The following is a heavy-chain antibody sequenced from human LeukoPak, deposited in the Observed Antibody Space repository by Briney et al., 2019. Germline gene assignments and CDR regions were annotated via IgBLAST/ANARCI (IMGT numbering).Heavy chain of an antibody. Sequence: PGRSLRLSCAASGFTFSSYAMHWVRQAPGKGLEWVAVISYDGSNKYYADSVKGRFTISRDNAKNSLYLQMNSLRAEDTAVYYCAREYGYSYEYGMDVWGQGTTVTVSS. V-gene: IGHV3-30*04. CDR1: GFTFSSYA. CDR3: AREYGYSYEYGMDV. J-gene: IGHJ6*02. CDR2: ISYDGSNK. D-gene: IGHD5-18*01.